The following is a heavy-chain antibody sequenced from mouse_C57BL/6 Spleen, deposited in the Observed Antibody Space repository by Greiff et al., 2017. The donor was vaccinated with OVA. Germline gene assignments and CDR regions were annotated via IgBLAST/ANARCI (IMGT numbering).Heavy chain of an antibody. J-gene: IGHJ2*01. CDR1: GYAFTNYL. CDR3: ARSSYYLDD. CDR2: INPGSGGT. Sequence: VQLQQSGAELVRPGTSVKVSCKASGYAFTNYLIEWVKQRPGQGLEWIGVINPGSGGTNYNEKFKGKATLTADKSSSTAYMQLSSLTSEDSAVDFCARSSYYLDDWGKGTTLTVSS. V-gene: IGHV1-54*01.